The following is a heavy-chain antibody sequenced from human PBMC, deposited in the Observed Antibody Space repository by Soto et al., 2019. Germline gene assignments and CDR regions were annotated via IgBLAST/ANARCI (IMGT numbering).Heavy chain of an antibody. CDR2: VGRFGNT. D-gene: IGHD3-10*01. CDR1: GFSFPDYD. J-gene: IGHJ4*02. CDR3: AKEGRLRSPAGDYFDS. Sequence: EVALLDSGGHLVQPGGSLRLSCEASGFSFPDYDMNWVRQTPGQGLEWVSAVGRFGNTYYRDSVRGRFTISRADSRNTVYLQMNSLRVEDTAVYFCAKEGRLRSPAGDYFDSWAQGSLVTVSS. V-gene: IGHV3-23*01.